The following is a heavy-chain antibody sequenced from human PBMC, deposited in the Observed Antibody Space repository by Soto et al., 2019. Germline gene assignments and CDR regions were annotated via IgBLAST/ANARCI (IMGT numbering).Heavy chain of an antibody. CDR3: ARGGIAAAAPPDY. V-gene: IGHV4-31*03. Sequence: LRCTVAGGNIGSRGYFRSLKHKHPGKGLEWIGYIYYSGSTYYNPSLKSRVTISVDTSKNQFSLKLSSVTAADTAVYYCARGGIAAAAPPDYWGQGTLVTVSS. CDR2: IYYSGST. D-gene: IGHD6-13*01. J-gene: IGHJ4*02. CDR1: GGNIGSRGYF.